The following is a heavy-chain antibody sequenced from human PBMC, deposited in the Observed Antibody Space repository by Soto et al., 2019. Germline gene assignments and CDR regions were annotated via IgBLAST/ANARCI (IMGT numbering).Heavy chain of an antibody. J-gene: IGHJ6*03. V-gene: IGHV1-18*01. Sequence: GASVKVSCKASGYTFTSYGISWVRQAPGQGLEWMGWISAYNGNTNYAQKLQGRVTMTTDTSTSTAYMELRSLRSDDTAVYYCARDLGIAARQTKKYYYYYMDVWGKGTTVTVSS. CDR3: ARDLGIAARQTKKYYYYYMDV. D-gene: IGHD6-6*01. CDR2: ISAYNGNT. CDR1: GYTFTSYG.